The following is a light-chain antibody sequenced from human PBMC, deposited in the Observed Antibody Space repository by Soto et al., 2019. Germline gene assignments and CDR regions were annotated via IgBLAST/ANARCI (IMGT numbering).Light chain of an antibody. CDR3: QQYDEWPLT. V-gene: IGKV3-15*01. J-gene: IGKJ4*01. CDR1: QNVKTR. CDR2: DAF. Sequence: EKVMTQSPATRAVSPGERATLSCRASQNVKTRLAWYQQKPGQAPRLLIYDAFTRATGIPARFSGSASGTDFTLTISSLQSEDFAVYYCQQYDEWPLTFGGGTKVEIK.